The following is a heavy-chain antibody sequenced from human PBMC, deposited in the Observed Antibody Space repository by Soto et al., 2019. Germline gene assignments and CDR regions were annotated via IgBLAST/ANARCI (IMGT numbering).Heavy chain of an antibody. D-gene: IGHD2-21*02. J-gene: IGHJ6*02. Sequence: SVKVSCKACGGTFSSYAISWVRQAPGQGLEWLGGIIPIFGTAHYAQKSQGRVTIPPIKSSIAAYMEPSTPRTEDTAVYNCARSSYCRGDCAGGGVMYVPGQGTTDTVS. CDR3: ARSSYCRGDCAGGGVMYV. V-gene: IGHV1-69*06. CDR1: GGTFSSYA. CDR2: IIPIFGTA.